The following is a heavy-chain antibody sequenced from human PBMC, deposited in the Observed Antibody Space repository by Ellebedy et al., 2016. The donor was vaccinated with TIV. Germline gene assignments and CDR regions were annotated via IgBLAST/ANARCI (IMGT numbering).Heavy chain of an antibody. J-gene: IGHJ3*02. CDR3: AKDYRNKGFEI. CDR2: ISVDGTST. Sequence: PGGSLRLSCTASGFAPVDYMSWIRPAPGKGLESISYISVDGTSTFYTDSVKGRFTVSRDNAKNSLYLQMNNLRADDTAIYYCAKDYRNKGFEIWGQGTMVTVSS. V-gene: IGHV3-11*01. CDR1: GFAPVDY. D-gene: IGHD1/OR15-1a*01.